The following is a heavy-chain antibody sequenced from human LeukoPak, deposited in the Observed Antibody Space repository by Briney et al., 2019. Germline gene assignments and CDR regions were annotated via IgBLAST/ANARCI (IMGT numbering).Heavy chain of an antibody. D-gene: IGHD6-13*01. V-gene: IGHV4-34*01. J-gene: IGHJ4*02. CDR3: ARLGLYTSSWHRYYYFDY. Sequence: SETLSLTCGVHGGSFNDYSWTWIRQSPGKGLEWIGEINHSGSASYNPSLKSRFTMSVDASKNQFSLKLSSVTAADTAVYYCARLGLYTSSWHRYYYFDYWGQGTLVTVSS. CDR1: GGSFNDYS. CDR2: INHSGSA.